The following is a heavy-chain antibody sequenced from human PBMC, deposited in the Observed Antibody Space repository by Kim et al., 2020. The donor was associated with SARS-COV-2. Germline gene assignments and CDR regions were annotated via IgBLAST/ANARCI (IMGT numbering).Heavy chain of an antibody. V-gene: IGHV3-48*03. CDR2: ISSSGSTI. CDR1: GFTFSSYE. D-gene: IGHD1-26*01. J-gene: IGHJ4*02. Sequence: RGSLRLSCAASGFTFSSYEMNWVRQAPGKGLEWVSYISSSGSTIYYADSVKGRFTISRDNAKNSLYLQMNSLRAEDTAVYYCARSRGKLHPLSYWGQGTLVTVSS. CDR3: ARSRGKLHPLSY.